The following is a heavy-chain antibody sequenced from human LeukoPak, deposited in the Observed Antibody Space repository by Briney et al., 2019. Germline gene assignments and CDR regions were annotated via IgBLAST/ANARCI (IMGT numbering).Heavy chain of an antibody. CDR3: ARRGSSWPDFDY. Sequence: PSETLSLTCTVSGYSIRSGFYWGWIRQPPGKGLEWIGNIFHSGITYYTPSLKSRVTISVDTSKNQFYLKLSSVTAADTAVYYCARRGSSWPDFDYWGQGTLVTVSS. J-gene: IGHJ4*02. D-gene: IGHD6-13*01. CDR1: GYSIRSGFY. V-gene: IGHV4-38-2*02. CDR2: IFHSGIT.